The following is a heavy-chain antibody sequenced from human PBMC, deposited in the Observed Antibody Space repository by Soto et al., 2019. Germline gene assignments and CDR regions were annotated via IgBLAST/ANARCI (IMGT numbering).Heavy chain of an antibody. Sequence: ASVKVSCKASGYTFTGYYMHCVRQAPGQGLEWMGWINPNSGGTNYAQKFQGRVTMTRDTSISTAYMELSRLRSDDTAVYYCARASSRYSYGYDYYYGMDVWGQGTTVTAP. CDR2: INPNSGGT. V-gene: IGHV1-2*02. D-gene: IGHD5-18*01. CDR3: ARASSRYSYGYDYYYGMDV. CDR1: GYTFTGYY. J-gene: IGHJ6*02.